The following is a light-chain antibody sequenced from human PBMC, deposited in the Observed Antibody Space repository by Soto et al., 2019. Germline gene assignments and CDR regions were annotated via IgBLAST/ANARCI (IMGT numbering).Light chain of an antibody. V-gene: IGKV2-28*01. CDR1: QSLLHSNGYNY. J-gene: IGKJ3*01. CDR3: MQALQPLFT. Sequence: DIVMTQSPLSLPVTPGEQASISCRSSQSLLHSNGYNYLDWYLQKPGQSPQLLIYLGSNRASGVPDRSSGSGSGTDFTLKISRVEAEDVGVYYCMQALQPLFTFGRGTKVDIX. CDR2: LGS.